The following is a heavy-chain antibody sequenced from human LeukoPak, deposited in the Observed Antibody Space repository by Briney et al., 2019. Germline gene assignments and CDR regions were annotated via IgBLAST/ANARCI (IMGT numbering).Heavy chain of an antibody. CDR3: ARDHGFMVREVMGRSSDYYYNYYMYV. V-gene: IGHV3-7*01. Sequence: PGGSLRLSCAASGFTFSNYWMSWVRQAPGKGLEWVANIKQDGSEKYYVDSVKGRFTISRDNAKNPLYLQMNSLRAEDTAVYYCARDHGFMVREVMGRSSDYYYNYYMYVWGKGTTVTVSS. CDR1: GFTFSNYW. CDR2: IKQDGSEK. J-gene: IGHJ6*03. D-gene: IGHD3-10*01.